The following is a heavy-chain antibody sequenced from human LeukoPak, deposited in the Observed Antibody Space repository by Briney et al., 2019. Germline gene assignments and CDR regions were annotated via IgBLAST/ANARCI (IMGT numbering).Heavy chain of an antibody. J-gene: IGHJ4*02. CDR3: ARDQGDAPYYYDSSGYYYDY. D-gene: IGHD3-22*01. Sequence: GGALRLSCAACGFTFSRYSMNWVRQAPGKGLEWVSSISSSSSYIYYADSEKGRFTLCRDNDKHSLYLQMNSLRAEDTAVYYCARDQGDAPYYYDSSGYYYDYWGQGTLVTVFS. CDR2: ISSSSSYI. CDR1: GFTFSRYS. V-gene: IGHV3-21*01.